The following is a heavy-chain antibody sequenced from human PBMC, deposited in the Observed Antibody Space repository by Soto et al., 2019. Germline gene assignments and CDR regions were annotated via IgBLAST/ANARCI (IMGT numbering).Heavy chain of an antibody. CDR2: IYHSGST. D-gene: IGHD2-2*01. V-gene: IGHV4-4*02. J-gene: IGHJ6*02. CDR3: ARRNCSSTSCYIHYYYYGMDV. Sequence: QVQLQESGPGLVKPSGTLSLTCAVSGGSISSSNWWSWVRQPPGKGLEWIGEIYHSGSTNYNPSLKSRVTISVDKSKTQFSLKLSSVTAADTAVYYCARRNCSSTSCYIHYYYYGMDVWGQGTTVTVSS. CDR1: GGSISSSNW.